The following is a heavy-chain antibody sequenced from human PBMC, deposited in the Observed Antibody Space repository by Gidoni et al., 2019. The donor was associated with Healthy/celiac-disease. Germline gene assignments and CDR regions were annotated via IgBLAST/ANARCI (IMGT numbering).Heavy chain of an antibody. V-gene: IGHV1-69*06. CDR1: GGTFSSYA. CDR3: ARDKGGLTYYYDSSGYYPFDY. Sequence: QVQLVQSGAEVKKPGSSVKVSCKASGGTFSSYAISWVRQAPGQGLEWMGGIIPIFGTANYAQTFQGRVTITADKSTSTAYMELSSLRSEDTAVYYCARDKGGLTYYYDSSGYYPFDYWGQGTLVTVSS. J-gene: IGHJ4*02. D-gene: IGHD3-22*01. CDR2: IIPIFGTA.